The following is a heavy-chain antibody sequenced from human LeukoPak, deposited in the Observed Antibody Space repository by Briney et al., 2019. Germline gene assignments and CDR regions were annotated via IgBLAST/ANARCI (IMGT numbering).Heavy chain of an antibody. D-gene: IGHD3-3*01. CDR3: AGRKGFLEWLLPTYYFDY. CDR2: IYHSGST. Sequence: TTSETLSLTCAVSGYSISSGYYWGWSRQPPGEGVEWIGRIYHSGSTYYNPSLKSRVTISVDTSKNQFSLKLSSVTAADTAVYYCAGRKGFLEWLLPTYYFDYWGQGTLVTVSS. CDR1: GYSISSGYY. J-gene: IGHJ4*02. V-gene: IGHV4-38-2*01.